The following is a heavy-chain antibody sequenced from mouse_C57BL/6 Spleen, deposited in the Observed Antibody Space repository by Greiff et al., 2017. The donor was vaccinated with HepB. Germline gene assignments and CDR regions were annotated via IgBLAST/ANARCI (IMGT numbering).Heavy chain of an antibody. CDR2: ISSGSSTI. CDR3: ARRDDYDVTRAMDY. CDR1: GFTFSDYG. Sequence: DVMLVESGGGLVKPGGSLKLSCAASGFTFSDYGMHWVRQAPEKGLEWVAYISSGSSTIYYADTVKGRFTISRDNAKNTLFLQMTSLRSEDTAMYYCARRDDYDVTRAMDYWGQGTSVTVSS. V-gene: IGHV5-17*01. J-gene: IGHJ4*01. D-gene: IGHD2-4*01.